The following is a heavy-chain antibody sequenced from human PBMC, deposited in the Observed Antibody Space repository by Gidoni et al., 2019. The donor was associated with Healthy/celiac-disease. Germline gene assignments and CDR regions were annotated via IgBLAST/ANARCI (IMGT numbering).Heavy chain of an antibody. CDR3: ARMGSRGAGMDV. Sequence: QVTLRESGPALVKHTQTLTLTCTFSGFSLSTSGMCVSWIRQPPGKALEWLARIDWDDDKYYSTSLKTRLTISKDTSKNQVVLTMTNMDPVDTATYYCARMGSRGAGMDVWGQGTTVTVSS. V-gene: IGHV2-70*15. CDR2: IDWDDDK. CDR1: GFSLSTSGMC. J-gene: IGHJ6*02. D-gene: IGHD3-10*01.